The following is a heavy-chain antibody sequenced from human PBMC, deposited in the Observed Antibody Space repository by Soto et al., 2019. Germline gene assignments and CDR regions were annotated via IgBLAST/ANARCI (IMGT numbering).Heavy chain of an antibody. CDR1: GFTFSSYV. J-gene: IGHJ6*02. CDR3: AKELKAPGLYVEWLMCGMDV. V-gene: IGHV3-30*18. Sequence: GGSLRLSCAASGFTFSSYVMHWVRQAPGKGLEWVAVISYDGSNKYYADSVKGRFTISRDNSKNTLYLQMNSLRAEDTAVYYCAKELKAPGLYVEWLMCGMDVWGQGTTVTVSS. CDR2: ISYDGSNK. D-gene: IGHD3-3*01.